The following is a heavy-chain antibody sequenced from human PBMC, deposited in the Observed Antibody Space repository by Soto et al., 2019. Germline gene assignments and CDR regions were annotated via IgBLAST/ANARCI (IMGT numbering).Heavy chain of an antibody. J-gene: IGHJ5*02. CDR2: INAGNGNT. V-gene: IGHV1-3*01. CDR3: ANDQAGIRWYVNGFDH. Sequence: GASVKVSCKASGYTFNSHAIHWMRQAPGQRLEWMGWINAGNGNTYYSEKFKGRVSLTRDTVATTVYMELTSLTSEDTGVYYCANDQAGIRWYVNGFDHWGQGTLVTVSS. CDR1: GYTFNSHA. D-gene: IGHD2-15*01.